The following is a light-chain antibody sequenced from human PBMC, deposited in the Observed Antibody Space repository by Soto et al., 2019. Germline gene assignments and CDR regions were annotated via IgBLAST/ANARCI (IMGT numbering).Light chain of an antibody. CDR3: QQYGSSPPWT. CDR2: GAS. V-gene: IGKV3-20*01. J-gene: IGKJ1*01. CDR1: QSVSSSY. Sequence: EIVLTQSPGTLSLSPGERATLSCRVSQSVSSSYLAWYQQKPGQAPRLLIYGASSRATGIPDRFSGSGSGTYFTLIISRLEPEDFAVYYCQQYGSSPPWTFGQGTKVEIK.